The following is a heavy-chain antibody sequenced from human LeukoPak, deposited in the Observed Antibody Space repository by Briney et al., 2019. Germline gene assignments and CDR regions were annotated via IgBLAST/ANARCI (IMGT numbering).Heavy chain of an antibody. CDR1: GGSISSSTYY. CDR2: IYYSGST. J-gene: IGHJ4*02. Sequence: SETLSLTCTVSGGSISSSTYYWGWIRQSPGKGLEWIGSIYYSGSTYYIASLKSRATISLDTSKNQFSLKLSSVTAADTAVYYCARGSRWATATTDFDYWGQGTLVSVSS. V-gene: IGHV4-39*07. CDR3: ARGSRWATATTDFDY. D-gene: IGHD1-14*01.